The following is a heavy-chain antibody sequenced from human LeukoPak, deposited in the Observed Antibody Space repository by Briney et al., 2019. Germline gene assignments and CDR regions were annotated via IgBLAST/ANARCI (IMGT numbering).Heavy chain of an antibody. D-gene: IGHD6-19*01. J-gene: IGHJ5*02. CDR2: IYYTGTT. CDR3: ARQSEGWPVS. CDR1: GTPIDAGY. Sequence: KSSETLSLTCAVSGTPIDAGYWSWFRQAPGKGLQWIGEIYYTGTTNHNPSLKSRVTMSIDVMKDELSLKVTSVTAADTAVYFCARQSEGWPVSWGQGILVTVSS. V-gene: IGHV4-59*08.